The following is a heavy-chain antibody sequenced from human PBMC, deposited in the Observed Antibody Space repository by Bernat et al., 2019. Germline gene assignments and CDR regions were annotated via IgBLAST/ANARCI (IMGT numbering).Heavy chain of an antibody. CDR1: GFTFSSYS. J-gene: IGHJ4*02. V-gene: IGHV3-21*01. D-gene: IGHD5-12*01. CDR2: ISSSSSYI. Sequence: EVQLLESGGGLVQPGGSLRLSCAASGFTFSSYSMNWVRQAPGKGLEWVSSISSSSSYIYYADSVKGRFTISRDNAKNSLYLQMNSLRAEDTAVYYCARDTGYDLGYFDYWGQGTLVTVSS. CDR3: ARDTGYDLGYFDY.